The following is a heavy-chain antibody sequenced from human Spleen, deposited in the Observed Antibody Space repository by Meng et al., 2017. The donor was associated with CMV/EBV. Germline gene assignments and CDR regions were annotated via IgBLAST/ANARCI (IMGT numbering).Heavy chain of an antibody. J-gene: IGHJ4*02. CDR1: GFTFSDYY. V-gene: IGHV3-11*04. Sequence: GGSLRLSCAASGFTFSDYYMSWIRQAPGKGLEWLSYITGNAHTIYYADSVKGRFTISRDNAKNSLYLQINSLRAEDMAVYYCARVRETYYYDNWGQGTLVTVSS. D-gene: IGHD1-26*01. CDR3: ARVRETYYYDN. CDR2: ITGNAHTI.